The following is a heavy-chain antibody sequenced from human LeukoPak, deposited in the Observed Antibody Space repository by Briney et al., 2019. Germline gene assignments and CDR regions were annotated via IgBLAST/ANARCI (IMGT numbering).Heavy chain of an antibody. CDR1: GGSISRYY. D-gene: IGHD3/OR15-3a*01. Sequence: SETLSLTCTVSGGSISRYYWSWIRQPPGQGLEWIGYIYYSGSTNYNPSLKSRVTISVDTSKNQFSLKLSSVTAADTAVYYCARSHSVWTSFDYWGQGTLVTVSS. CDR3: ARSHSVWTSFDY. V-gene: IGHV4-59*01. CDR2: IYYSGST. J-gene: IGHJ4*02.